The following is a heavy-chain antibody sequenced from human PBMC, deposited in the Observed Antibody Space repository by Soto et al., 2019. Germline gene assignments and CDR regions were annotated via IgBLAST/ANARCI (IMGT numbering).Heavy chain of an antibody. J-gene: IGHJ3*02. Sequence: EVQLVESGGGLVKPGGSLRLSCAASGFTFSSYSMNWVRQAPGKGLEWVSSISISSSYIYYADSVKGRFTISRDNATNSLYLQMNSLRAEDTAVYYCARELTIFGVVTHYAFDIWGQGTMVTVSS. CDR2: ISISSSYI. D-gene: IGHD3-3*01. V-gene: IGHV3-21*01. CDR1: GFTFSSYS. CDR3: ARELTIFGVVTHYAFDI.